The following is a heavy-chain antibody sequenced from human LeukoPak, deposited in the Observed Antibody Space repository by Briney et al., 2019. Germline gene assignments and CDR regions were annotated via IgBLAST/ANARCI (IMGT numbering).Heavy chain of an antibody. CDR2: VSGSGDGT. J-gene: IGHJ4*02. Sequence: AGGSLRLSCAASGFTFSSYAMSWVRQAPGKGLEWVSAVSGSGDGTYYADSVKGRFTISRDNSKNTLYLQMNSLRAEDTAVYYCAKGVSGSYYVNWGQGTLVTVSS. CDR1: GFTFSSYA. V-gene: IGHV3-23*01. CDR3: AKGVSGSYYVN. D-gene: IGHD1-26*01.